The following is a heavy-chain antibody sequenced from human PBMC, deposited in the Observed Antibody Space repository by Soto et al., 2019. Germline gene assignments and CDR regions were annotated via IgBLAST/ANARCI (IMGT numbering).Heavy chain of an antibody. V-gene: IGHV3-23*01. CDR1: GFTFSSYA. D-gene: IGHD2-15*01. CDR2: ISGSGGST. J-gene: IGHJ5*02. CDR3: GKGPVAASEGWFDP. Sequence: AGSLRLSCAASGFTFSSYAMSWVRQAPGKGLEWVSAISGSGGSTYYADSVKGRFTISRDNSKNTLYLQMNSLRAEDTAVYYCGKGPVAASEGWFDPWGHGTLVTVSS.